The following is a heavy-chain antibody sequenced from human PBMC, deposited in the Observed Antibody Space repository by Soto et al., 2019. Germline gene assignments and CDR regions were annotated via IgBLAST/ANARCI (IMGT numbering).Heavy chain of an antibody. CDR3: AKDPGYSSGWRPVFSSYFDY. J-gene: IGHJ4*02. CDR2: ISGSGGST. D-gene: IGHD6-19*01. CDR1: GLTFSSYA. V-gene: IGHV3-23*01. Sequence: PGGSLRLSYAASGLTFSSYAMSWVRQAPGKGLEWVSAISGSGGSTYYADSVKGRFTISRDNSKNTLYLQMNSLRAEDTAVYYCAKDPGYSSGWRPVFSSYFDYWGQGTLVTVSA.